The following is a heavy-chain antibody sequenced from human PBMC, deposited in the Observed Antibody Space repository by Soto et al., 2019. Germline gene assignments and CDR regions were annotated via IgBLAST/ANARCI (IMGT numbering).Heavy chain of an antibody. D-gene: IGHD1-26*01. Sequence: EVQLLESGGGLVQPGGSLRLSCAASGFTFGSYAMSWVRQAPGKGLEWVSTIVGSGGSTYYADSVKGRFTISRDNSKNTLYLQMNSLRAEDTAIYYCEPSALVYWGQGTLVTVSS. CDR2: IVGSGGST. CDR1: GFTFGSYA. V-gene: IGHV3-23*01. J-gene: IGHJ4*02. CDR3: EPSALVY.